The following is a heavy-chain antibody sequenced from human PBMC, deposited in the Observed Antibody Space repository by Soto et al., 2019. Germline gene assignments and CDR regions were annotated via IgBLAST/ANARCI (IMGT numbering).Heavy chain of an antibody. J-gene: IGHJ6*03. CDR3: ARHWGGLSYYYMDV. CDR2: IYYSGST. D-gene: IGHD3-16*01. Sequence: SETLSLTCPVSGGSISSYYWSWIRQPPGKGLEWIGYIYYSGSTNYNPSLKSRVTISVDTSKNQFSLKLSSVTAADTAVYYRARHWGGLSYYYMDVWGKGTTVTVSS. V-gene: IGHV4-59*08. CDR1: GGSISSYY.